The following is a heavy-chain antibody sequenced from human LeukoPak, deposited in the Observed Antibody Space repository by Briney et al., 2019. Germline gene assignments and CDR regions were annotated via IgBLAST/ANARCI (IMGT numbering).Heavy chain of an antibody. V-gene: IGHV3-30-3*01. CDR1: GFTFSSYA. D-gene: IGHD3-16*01. CDR3: AKGRPSYYLDGGYSQH. Sequence: PGGPLRLSCGASGFTFSSYAMLGLRQAPGKGREGVAVISYDGSNKYYADSVKGRFTISRDNSKNTLYLQMNSLRAEDTAAYYCAKGRPSYYLDGGYSQHWGQRTLVTASS. J-gene: IGHJ1*01. CDR2: ISYDGSNK.